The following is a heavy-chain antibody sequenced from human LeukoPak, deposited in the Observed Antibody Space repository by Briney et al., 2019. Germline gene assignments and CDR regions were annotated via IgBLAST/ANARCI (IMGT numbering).Heavy chain of an antibody. CDR3: TRAPGIAAAGLPP. CDR1: GGSFSGYY. D-gene: IGHD6-13*01. V-gene: IGHV4-34*01. J-gene: IGHJ5*02. CDR2: INHSGST. Sequence: SETLYLTCAVYGGSFSGYYWSWIRQPPGKGLEWIGEINHSGSTNYNPSLKSRVTISVDTSKNQFSLKLSSVTAADTAVYYCTRAPGIAAAGLPPWGQGTLVTVSS.